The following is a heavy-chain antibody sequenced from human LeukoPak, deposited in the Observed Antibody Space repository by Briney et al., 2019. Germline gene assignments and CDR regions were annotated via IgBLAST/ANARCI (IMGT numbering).Heavy chain of an antibody. CDR2: MNPNSGNT. J-gene: IGHJ5*02. CDR1: GYTFTSYD. V-gene: IGHV1-8*01. Sequence: ASVKVSCKASGYTFTSYDINWVRQATGQGLEWMGWMNPNSGNTGYAQKFQGRVTMTRNTSISTAYMELSSLRSEDTAVYYCARSWLIWFGELLYGGWFDPWGQGTLVTVSS. D-gene: IGHD3-10*01. CDR3: ARSWLIWFGELLYGGWFDP.